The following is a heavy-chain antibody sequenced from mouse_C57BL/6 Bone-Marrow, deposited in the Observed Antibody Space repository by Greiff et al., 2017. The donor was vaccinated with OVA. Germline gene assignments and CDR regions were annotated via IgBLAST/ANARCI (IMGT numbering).Heavy chain of an antibody. J-gene: IGHJ2*01. CDR1: GYAFSSSW. CDR2: IYPGDGDT. CDR3: AKLGRDY. Sequence: LQESGPELVKPGASVKISCKASGYAFSSSWMNWVKQRPGKGLEWIGRIYPGDGDTNYNGKFKGKATLTADKSSSTAYMQLSSLTSEDSAVYFCAKLGRDYWGQGTTLTVSS. V-gene: IGHV1-82*01. D-gene: IGHD4-1*01.